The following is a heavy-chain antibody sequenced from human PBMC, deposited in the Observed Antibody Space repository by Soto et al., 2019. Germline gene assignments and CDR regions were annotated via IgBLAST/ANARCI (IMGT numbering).Heavy chain of an antibody. D-gene: IGHD1-7*01. CDR3: AISITGTTRFDD. J-gene: IGHJ4*02. V-gene: IGHV4-4*02. CDR2: IYHNGNT. Sequence: SETLSLTCAVSGTFVSSSNWWSWVRQPPGKGLEWIGEIYHNGNTNYNPSLKSRVTMSIDKSKNQFSLKLSSVTAADTAVYYCAISITGTTRFDDWGQRTLVTVSS. CDR1: GTFVSSSNW.